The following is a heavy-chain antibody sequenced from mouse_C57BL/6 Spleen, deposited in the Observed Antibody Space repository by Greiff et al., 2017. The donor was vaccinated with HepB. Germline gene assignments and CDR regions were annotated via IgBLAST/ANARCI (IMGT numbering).Heavy chain of an antibody. V-gene: IGHV1-55*01. CDR2: IYPGSGST. D-gene: IGHD4-1*01. Sequence: QVHVKQPGAELVKPGASVKMSCKASGYTFTSYWITWVKQRPGQGLEWIGDIYPGSGSTNYNEKFKSKATLTVDTSSSTAYMQLSSLTSEDSAVYYCARGWDAFDYWGQGTTLTVSS. CDR3: ARGWDAFDY. J-gene: IGHJ2*01. CDR1: GYTFTSYW.